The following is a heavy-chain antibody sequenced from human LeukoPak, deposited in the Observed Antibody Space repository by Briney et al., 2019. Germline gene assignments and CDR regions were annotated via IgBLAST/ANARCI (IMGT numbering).Heavy chain of an antibody. CDR2: INHSGST. V-gene: IGHV4-34*01. J-gene: IGHJ4*02. Sequence: PSETLSLTCAVYGGSFSGYYWSWIRQPPGKGLEWIGEINHSGSTNYNPSLKSRVTISVDTSKNQFSLKLSSVTAADTAVYYCARDHLWFGELSQTDYFDYWGQGTLVTVSS. CDR1: GGSFSGYY. CDR3: ARDHLWFGELSQTDYFDY. D-gene: IGHD3-10*01.